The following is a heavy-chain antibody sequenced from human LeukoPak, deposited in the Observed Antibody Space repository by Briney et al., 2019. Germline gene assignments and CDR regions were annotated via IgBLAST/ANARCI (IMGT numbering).Heavy chain of an antibody. J-gene: IGHJ6*03. CDR1: GGSFSGYY. V-gene: IGHV4-34*01. CDR3: ARRAMETTFYYYYYMDV. Sequence: PSETLSLTCAVYGGSFSGYYWSWIRQSPGKGLEWIGEIYDSGSTNYNPSLKSRVTISVDTSKNQFSLKLSSVTAADTAVYYCARRAMETTFYYYYYMDVWGKGTTVTVSS. D-gene: IGHD2/OR15-2a*01. CDR2: IYDSGST.